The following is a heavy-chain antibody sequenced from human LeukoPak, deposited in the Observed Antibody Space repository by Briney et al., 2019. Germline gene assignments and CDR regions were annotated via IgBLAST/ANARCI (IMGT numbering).Heavy chain of an antibody. V-gene: IGHV3-64D*09. CDR3: VKGDRSRWYYFDY. J-gene: IGHJ4*02. D-gene: IGHD6-13*01. CDR1: GFTFSSYA. CDR2: ISGNGGST. Sequence: PGGSLRLSCSASGFTFSSYAMHWVRQAPGKGLEYVSAISGNGGSTYYADSVKSRFTISRDNSKNTLCLQMSSLRAEDTAVYYCVKGDRSRWYYFDYWGQGTLVTVSS.